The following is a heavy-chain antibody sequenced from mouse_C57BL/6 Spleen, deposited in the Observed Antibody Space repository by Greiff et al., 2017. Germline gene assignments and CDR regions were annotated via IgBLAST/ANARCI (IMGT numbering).Heavy chain of an antibody. D-gene: IGHD1-2*01. J-gene: IGHJ1*03. CDR1: GFTFTDYY. CDR3: GRSGLRRYFEG. V-gene: IGHV7-3*01. CDR2: IRNKANGYTT. Sequence: EVLLVESGGGLVQPGGSLSLSCAASGFTFTDYYMRWVRQPPGKALEWLGFIRNKANGYTTEYSASVKGRFTIARDNSQTSLYLQMNAMRDEDSATYYCGRSGLRRYFEGWGTGTTVTVSS.